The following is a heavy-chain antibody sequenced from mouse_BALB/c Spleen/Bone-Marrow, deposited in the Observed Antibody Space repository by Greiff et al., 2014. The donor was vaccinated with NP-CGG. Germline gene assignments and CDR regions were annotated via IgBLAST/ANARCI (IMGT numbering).Heavy chain of an antibody. J-gene: IGHJ2*01. CDR1: GFTFTDYY. D-gene: IGHD1-1*01. CDR3: ARDMGGLLFDY. V-gene: IGHV7-3*02. CDR2: IRNKANGYTT. Sequence: EVQLQQSGGGLVQPGGSLRLSCATSGFTFTDYYMNWVRQPPGKALEWLAFIRNKANGYTTEYSASVKGRFTISRDNSQSILYLQMNTLRAEDSATYFCARDMGGLLFDYWGQGTTLTVSS.